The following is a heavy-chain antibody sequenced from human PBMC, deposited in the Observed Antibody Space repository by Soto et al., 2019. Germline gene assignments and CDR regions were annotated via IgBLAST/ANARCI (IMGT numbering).Heavy chain of an antibody. V-gene: IGHV1-69*13. CDR1: GGTFSSYA. CDR2: IIPIFGTA. J-gene: IGHJ4*02. D-gene: IGHD6-19*01. CDR3: ARASYSSGWSKYFDY. Sequence: ASVKVSCKASGGTFSSYAISWVRQAPGQGLEWMGGIIPIFGTANYAQKFQGRVTITADESTSTAYMELSSLRSEDTAVYYCARASYSSGWSKYFDYWGQGTLGTVSS.